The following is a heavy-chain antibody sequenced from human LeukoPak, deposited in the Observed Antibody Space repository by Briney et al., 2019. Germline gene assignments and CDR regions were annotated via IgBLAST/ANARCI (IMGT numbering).Heavy chain of an antibody. CDR2: IIPIFGTA. CDR3: ARDGIGVQLWKFDY. D-gene: IGHD5-18*01. V-gene: IGHV1-69*05. CDR1: GGTFSSYA. J-gene: IGHJ4*02. Sequence: ASVKVSCKASGGTFSSYAISWVRQAPGHGLDWMGRIIPIFGTAKYAQKFQGRVTITTDESTSTAYMELSSLRSEDTAVYYCARDGIGVQLWKFDYWGQGTLVTVSS.